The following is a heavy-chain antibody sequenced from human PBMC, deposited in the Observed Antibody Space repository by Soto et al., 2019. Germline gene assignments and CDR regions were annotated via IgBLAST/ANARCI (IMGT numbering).Heavy chain of an antibody. D-gene: IGHD1-26*01. CDR2: VYYNGNT. J-gene: IGHJ4*02. CDR3: ARLSGSYNDRYFDN. V-gene: IGHV4-39*01. Sequence: IRQPPGKGLEWIGNVYYNGNTYYNASLKSRLTISVDTSNNQFSLKVKSVTAADTAVYFCARLSGSYNDRYFDNWGQGTLVTVPQ.